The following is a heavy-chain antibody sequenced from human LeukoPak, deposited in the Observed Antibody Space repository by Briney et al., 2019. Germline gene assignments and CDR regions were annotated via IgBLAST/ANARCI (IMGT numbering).Heavy chain of an antibody. D-gene: IGHD2-2*02. CDR3: AREYCSSTSCYIRLFAFDI. Sequence: ASVKVSCKASGYTFTGYYMHWVRQAPGQGLEWMGWINPNSGGTNYAQKFQGRVTMTRDTSISTACMELSRLRSDDTAVYYCAREYCSSTSCYIRLFAFDIWGQGTMVTVSS. CDR1: GYTFTGYY. V-gene: IGHV1-2*02. CDR2: INPNSGGT. J-gene: IGHJ3*02.